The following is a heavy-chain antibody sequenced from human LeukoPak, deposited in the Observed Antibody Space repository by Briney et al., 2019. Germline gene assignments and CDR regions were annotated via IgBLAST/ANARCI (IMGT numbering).Heavy chain of an antibody. V-gene: IGHV4-59*01. J-gene: IGHJ3*01. CDR2: MYYSGST. CDR1: GGSISNYY. D-gene: IGHD1-26*01. Sequence: SETLSLTCTVSGGSISNYYWTWIRQPPGKGLEWIAYMYYSGSTNYNPYLKRRVTISVDTSKNQFSLKLSSVTAADTAVYFCARVRIGETSYDASDVWGLGAMVTVSS. CDR3: ARVRIGETSYDASDV.